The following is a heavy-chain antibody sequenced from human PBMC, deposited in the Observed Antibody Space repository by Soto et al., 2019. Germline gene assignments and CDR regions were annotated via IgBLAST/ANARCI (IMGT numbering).Heavy chain of an antibody. CDR3: ARGNVQWLVSD. V-gene: IGHV1-18*01. D-gene: IGHD6-19*01. Sequence: QVQLVQSGAEVKKPGASVKVSCKASGYIFTSHGISWVRQAPGQGLEWMGRISTYNGNTKYAQKLQGRVTMTTDTPAGIPYMELRSLRSEDTAGYCCARGNVQWLVSDWGDGALMTVSS. CDR2: ISTYNGNT. CDR1: GYIFTSHG. J-gene: IGHJ4*03.